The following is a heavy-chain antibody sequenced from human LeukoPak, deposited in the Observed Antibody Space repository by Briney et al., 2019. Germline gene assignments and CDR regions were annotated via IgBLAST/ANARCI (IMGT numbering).Heavy chain of an antibody. D-gene: IGHD3-9*01. V-gene: IGHV3-20*04. Sequence: PGGSLRLSCAASGFTFDDYGMSWVRQAPGKGLEWVSGINWNGGSTGYADSVKGRFTISRDNAKNSLYLQMNSLRAEDTALYYCARDADWPTTRYYFDYWGQGTLVTVSS. CDR1: GFTFDDYG. CDR2: INWNGGST. J-gene: IGHJ4*02. CDR3: ARDADWPTTRYYFDY.